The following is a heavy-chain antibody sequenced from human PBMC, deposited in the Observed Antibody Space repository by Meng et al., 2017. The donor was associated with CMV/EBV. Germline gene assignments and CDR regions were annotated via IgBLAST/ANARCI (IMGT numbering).Heavy chain of an antibody. Sequence: QVELVEAGGGLVTPGGSLRLSCAASGFTFSDYYMSWIRQAPGKGLEWVSYISSSSSYTNYADSVKGRFTISRDNAKNSLYLQMNSLRAEDTAVYYCARAGVAAAGTFGYWGQGTLVTVSS. V-gene: IGHV3-11*05. CDR1: GFTFSDYY. J-gene: IGHJ4*02. CDR2: ISSSSSYT. D-gene: IGHD6-13*01. CDR3: ARAGVAAAGTFGY.